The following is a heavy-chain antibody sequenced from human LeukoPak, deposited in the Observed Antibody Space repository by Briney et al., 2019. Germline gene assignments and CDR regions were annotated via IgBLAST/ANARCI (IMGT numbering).Heavy chain of an antibody. V-gene: IGHV4-59*01. J-gene: IGHJ3*02. D-gene: IGHD3-22*01. CDR2: IYYSGST. CDR1: GGSISSYY. CDR3: ATNRLNYCDSSGAFDI. Sequence: SETLSLTCTVSGGSISSYYWSWIRQPPGKGLEWIGYIYYSGSTNYNPSLKSRVTISVDTSKNQFSLKLSSVTAADTAVYYCATNRLNYCDSSGAFDIWGQGTMVTVSS.